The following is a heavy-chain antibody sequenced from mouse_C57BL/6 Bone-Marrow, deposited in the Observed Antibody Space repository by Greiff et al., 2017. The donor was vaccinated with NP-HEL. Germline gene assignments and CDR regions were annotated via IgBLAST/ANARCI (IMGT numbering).Heavy chain of an antibody. J-gene: IGHJ3*01. CDR3: ARRLLFAY. CDR2: IYPGDGDT. Sequence: QVQLQQSGPELVKPVASVKISCKASGYAFSSSWMNWVKQRPGKGLEWIGRIYPGDGDTNYNGKFKGKATLTADKSSSTAYMQLSSLTSEDSAVYFCARRLLFAYWGQGTLVTVSA. CDR1: GYAFSSSW. V-gene: IGHV1-82*01.